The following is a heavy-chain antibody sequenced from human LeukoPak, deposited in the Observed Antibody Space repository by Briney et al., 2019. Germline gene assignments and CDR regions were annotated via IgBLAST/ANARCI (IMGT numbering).Heavy chain of an antibody. D-gene: IGHD3-22*01. V-gene: IGHV3-23*01. CDR3: AKAQYYYDSSGCYYEHLFDY. J-gene: IGHJ4*02. CDR1: GFTFSSYA. Sequence: SGGSLRLSCAASGFTFSSYAMSWVRQAPGKGLEWVSVISGSGGSTYYADSVKGRFTISRDNSKNTLYLQMNSLRAEDTAVYYCAKAQYYYDSSGCYYEHLFDYWGQGTLVTVSS. CDR2: ISGSGGST.